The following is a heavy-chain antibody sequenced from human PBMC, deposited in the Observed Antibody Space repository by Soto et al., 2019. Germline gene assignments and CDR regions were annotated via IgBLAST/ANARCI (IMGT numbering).Heavy chain of an antibody. CDR3: VKGHSVFYSYFDY. V-gene: IGHV3-23*01. D-gene: IGHD3-22*01. CDR1: GFTFSFCA. J-gene: IGHJ4*02. CDR2: IRGSGGDT. Sequence: EVQLLESGGGVVQPGGSLRLSCAASGFTFSFCAMNWVRQAPGKGLEWVSSIRGSGGDTYYAGSVRGRFTISRDNSKNTLYLQMNSLRVEDTAVYCCVKGHSVFYSYFDYWGERTLVTVSS.